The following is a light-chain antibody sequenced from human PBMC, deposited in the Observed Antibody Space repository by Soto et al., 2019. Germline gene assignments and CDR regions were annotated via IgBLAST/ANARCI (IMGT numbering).Light chain of an antibody. Sequence: DIQMTQSPSSVSASVGDRVTITCRASQGTSSWLAWYQQKPGKAPKLRIYAASSLQSGVPSRVSGSGSGTDFTLTISSLQPEDFATYYCQQANSFPITFGQGTRLEIK. CDR1: QGTSSW. J-gene: IGKJ5*01. CDR2: AAS. V-gene: IGKV1D-12*01. CDR3: QQANSFPIT.